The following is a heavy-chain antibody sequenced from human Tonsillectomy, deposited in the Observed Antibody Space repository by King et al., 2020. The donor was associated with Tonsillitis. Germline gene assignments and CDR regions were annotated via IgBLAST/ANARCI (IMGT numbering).Heavy chain of an antibody. Sequence: VQLVESGGGLVQPGGSLRLSCAASRFTFSSYAMSWVRQAPGKGLEWVSAISGSGDITYYADSVKGRFTISRDNSKNTLYLQMNSLRAEDTAVYYCAKEIYGYYLSTPFDYWGQGTLVTVSS. CDR1: RFTFSSYA. CDR2: ISGSGDIT. J-gene: IGHJ4*02. V-gene: IGHV3-23*04. D-gene: IGHD4-17*01. CDR3: AKEIYGYYLSTPFDY.